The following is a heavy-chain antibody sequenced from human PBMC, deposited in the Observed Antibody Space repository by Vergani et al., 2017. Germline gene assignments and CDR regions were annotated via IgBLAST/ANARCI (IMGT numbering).Heavy chain of an antibody. CDR3: ARVGWGRVSALFDY. V-gene: IGHV4-4*02. CDR1: GGSISSSNW. J-gene: IGHJ4*02. CDR2: IYHSGST. D-gene: IGHD1-26*01. Sequence: QVQLQESGPGLVKPSGTLSLTCAVSGGSISSSNWWSWVRQPPGQGLEWIGEIYHSGSTNYNPSLKSRVTISVDKSKNQFSRKLRSVTAADTAVYYCARVGWGRVSALFDYWGQGTLVTVSS.